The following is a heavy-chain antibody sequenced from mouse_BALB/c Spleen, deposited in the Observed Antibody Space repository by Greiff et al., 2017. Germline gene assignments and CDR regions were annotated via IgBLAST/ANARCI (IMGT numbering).Heavy chain of an antibody. J-gene: IGHJ3*01. V-gene: IGHV14-1*02. CDR3: ARTTAGNWFAY. CDR1: GFNIKDYY. D-gene: IGHD1-2*01. CDR2: IDPENGNT. Sequence: EVQLQQSGAELVRPGALVKLSCKASGFNIKDYYMHWVKQRPEQGLEWIGWIDPENGNTIYDPKFQGKASITADTSSNTAYLQLSSLTSEDTAVYYCARTTAGNWFAYWGQGTLVTVSA.